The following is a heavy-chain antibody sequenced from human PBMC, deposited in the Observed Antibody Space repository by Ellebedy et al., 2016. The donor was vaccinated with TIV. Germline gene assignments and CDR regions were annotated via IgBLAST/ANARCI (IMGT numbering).Heavy chain of an antibody. D-gene: IGHD4-17*01. CDR3: ARRGSYGDYAVQINSWLDT. V-gene: IGHV3-7*01. CDR1: GFSFRSYW. Sequence: GESLKISCVASGFSFRSYWVSWVRQAPGKGLEWVANIYQDGGVQYYVDSVKGRFTISRDNADNSLFLQMNSLRAEDTAVYYCARRGSYGDYAVQINSWLDTWGRGTLVAVSS. J-gene: IGHJ5*02. CDR2: IYQDGGVQ.